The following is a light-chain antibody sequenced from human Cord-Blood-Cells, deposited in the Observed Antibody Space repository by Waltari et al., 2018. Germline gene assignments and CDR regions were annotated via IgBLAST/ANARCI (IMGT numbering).Light chain of an antibody. CDR2: DAS. Sequence: EIVLTQSPATLSLSPGERATLSCRASQSVSSYLAWYQQKPGQAPRLLIYDASNRATGIPARFSGSGSGTDSTLTISSLEPEDFAVYYCQQRSNWPPGTFGPGTKVDIK. V-gene: IGKV3-11*01. J-gene: IGKJ3*01. CDR3: QQRSNWPPGT. CDR1: QSVSSY.